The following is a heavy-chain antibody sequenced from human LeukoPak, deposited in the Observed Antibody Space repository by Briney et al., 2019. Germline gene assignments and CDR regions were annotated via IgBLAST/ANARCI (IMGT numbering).Heavy chain of an antibody. V-gene: IGHV3-53*01. J-gene: IGHJ5*02. Sequence: PGGSLRLSCAASGFTFSSYAMSWVRQAPGKGLEWVSIIYSDGRTYYADSVKGRFTISRDDYENTLYLQMNSLRAEDTAVYYCARTYCDSTSCSYSPNWFDPWGQGALVTVSS. CDR1: GFTFSSYA. CDR2: IYSDGRT. CDR3: ARTYCDSTSCSYSPNWFDP. D-gene: IGHD2-2*01.